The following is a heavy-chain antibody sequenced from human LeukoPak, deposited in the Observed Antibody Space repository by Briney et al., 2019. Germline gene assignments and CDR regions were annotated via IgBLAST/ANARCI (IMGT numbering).Heavy chain of an antibody. CDR1: GYTFADYY. J-gene: IGHJ4*02. CDR3: ARRPIVEVPAPIDY. V-gene: IGHV1-2*02. Sequence: GAPVKVSCTASGYTFADYYIHWVRQAPGQGLEWMGLINPNTGGTNYAQKFQGRVTMTRDTSITTAYMELSRLRSDDTAVYYCARRPIVEVPAPIDYWGQGNLVTVSS. CDR2: INPNTGGT. D-gene: IGHD2-2*02.